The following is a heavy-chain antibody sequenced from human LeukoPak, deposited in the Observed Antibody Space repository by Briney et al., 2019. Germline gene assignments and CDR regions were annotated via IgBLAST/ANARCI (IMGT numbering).Heavy chain of an antibody. D-gene: IGHD6-13*01. CDR3: ARVVSDSSSWLNWFDP. J-gene: IGHJ5*02. CDR2: IYYSGST. Sequence: PSETLSLTCTVSGASISSYYWSWIRQPPGKGLEWIGYIYYSGSTNYNPSLKSRVTFSVDTSKNQFSLKLSSVTAADTAVYYCARVVSDSSSWLNWFDPWGQGTLVTVSS. CDR1: GASISSYY. V-gene: IGHV4-59*12.